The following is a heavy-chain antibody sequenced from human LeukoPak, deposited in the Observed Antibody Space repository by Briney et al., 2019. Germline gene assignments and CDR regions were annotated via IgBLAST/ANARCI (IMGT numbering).Heavy chain of an antibody. Sequence: PGGSLRLSCAASGFTFSNAWMSWVRQAPGKGLEWVAVISYDGSNKYYADSVKGRFTISRDNSKNTLYLQMNSLRAEDTAVYYCAKDSSGYSQYFDLWGRGTLVTVSS. CDR2: ISYDGSNK. J-gene: IGHJ2*01. D-gene: IGHD3-22*01. CDR1: GFTFSNAW. CDR3: AKDSSGYSQYFDL. V-gene: IGHV3-30*18.